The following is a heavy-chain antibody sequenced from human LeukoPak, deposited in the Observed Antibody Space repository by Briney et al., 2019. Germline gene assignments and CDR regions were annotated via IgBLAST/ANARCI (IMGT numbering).Heavy chain of an antibody. V-gene: IGHV3-23*01. Sequence: GGSLRLSCAASGFTFSAFAMTWVRQAPGKGLEWVSTITDDGYNTYSADSVKGRITFSRDNSKKTLSLQLRSLRADDMAVYYCAKDLSYTSGASDHWGQGTLVTVSS. CDR2: ITDDGYNT. CDR1: GFTFSAFA. J-gene: IGHJ4*02. CDR3: AKDLSYTSGASDH. D-gene: IGHD6-19*01.